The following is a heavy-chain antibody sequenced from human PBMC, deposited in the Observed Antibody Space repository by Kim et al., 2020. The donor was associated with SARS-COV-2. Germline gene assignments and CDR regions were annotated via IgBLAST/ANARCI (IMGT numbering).Heavy chain of an antibody. CDR1: GFTFSNYA. CDR3: AKNKWSPVTSVDY. CDR2: ISGSGDST. Sequence: GGSLRLSCAASGFTFSNYAMNWVRQAPGKGLEWVSTISGSGDSTYYADSVKGRFTISRDNSKNTLYLHMNSLRAEDTAVYSCAKNKWSPVTSVDYWGQGTLVTVSS. J-gene: IGHJ4*02. V-gene: IGHV3-23*01. D-gene: IGHD4-17*01.